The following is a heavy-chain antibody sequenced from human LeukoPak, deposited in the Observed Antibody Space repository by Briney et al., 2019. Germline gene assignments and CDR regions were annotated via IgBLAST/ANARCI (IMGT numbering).Heavy chain of an antibody. Sequence: GASVKVSCKASGYTFTSYAISWVRQAPGQGPEWMGWINMYNGNTNYAQKLQGRVTMTTDTSTSTAYMELRSLRSDDTAVYYCAKDDPAAAYRPPPFDYWGQGTLVTVSS. V-gene: IGHV1-18*01. J-gene: IGHJ4*02. D-gene: IGHD6-13*01. CDR2: INMYNGNT. CDR1: GYTFTSYA. CDR3: AKDDPAAAYRPPPFDY.